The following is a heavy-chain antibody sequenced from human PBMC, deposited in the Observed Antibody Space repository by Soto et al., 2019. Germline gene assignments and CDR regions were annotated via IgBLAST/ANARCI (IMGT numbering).Heavy chain of an antibody. CDR1: GFTFPRYS. V-gene: IGHV3-21*06. CDR3: ARESEDLTSNFDY. Sequence: GGALKLSCWASGFTFPRYSLHWVRQFPGKGLEWVSSISSTTHYIYYADSMRGRFTISRDNAKNAVYLEMNSLRAEDTAVYYCARESEDLTSNFDYWGQGTLVTVSS. J-gene: IGHJ4*02. CDR2: ISSTTHYI.